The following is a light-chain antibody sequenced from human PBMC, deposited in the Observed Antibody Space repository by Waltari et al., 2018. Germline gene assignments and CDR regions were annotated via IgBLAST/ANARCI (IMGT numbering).Light chain of an antibody. CDR1: QNIANY. Sequence: RVTITCRASQNIANYLNWYQQKPGTAPELLIYAASNLHGGVPSRFTGSGSGTDFTLTISSVQPEDLATYYCQQSYSTPRTFGQGTKLDI. CDR2: AAS. J-gene: IGKJ2*01. CDR3: QQSYSTPRT. V-gene: IGKV1-39*01.